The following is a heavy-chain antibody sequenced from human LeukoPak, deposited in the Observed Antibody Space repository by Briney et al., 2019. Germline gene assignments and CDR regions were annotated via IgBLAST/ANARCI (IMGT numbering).Heavy chain of an antibody. V-gene: IGHV1-2*02. J-gene: IGHJ4*02. CDR1: GYTFTGYY. CDR3: AAPGYSSGWSSGCGFGY. CDR2: INPNSGGT. D-gene: IGHD6-19*01. Sequence: ASVKVSCKASGYTFTGYYMHWVRQAPGQGLEWMGWINPNSGGTNYAQKFQGRVTMTRDTSISTAYMELSRLRSDDTAVYYCAAPGYSSGWSSGCGFGYWGQGTLVTVSS.